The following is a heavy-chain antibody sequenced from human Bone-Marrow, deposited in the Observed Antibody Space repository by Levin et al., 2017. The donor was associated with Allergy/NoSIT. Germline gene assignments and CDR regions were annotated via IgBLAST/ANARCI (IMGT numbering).Heavy chain of an antibody. CDR2: IYWDDDK. V-gene: IGHV2-5*02. J-gene: IGHJ5*02. Sequence: SGPTLVKPTGTLTLTCSFSGFALSTPGVSVGWIRQPPGKALEWLALIYWDDDKQYNPSLRNRLTITKDTSKNQVVLTMSNMQPVDTATYFCALAQNCGGDCYAWFNPWGQGTLVTVSS. CDR1: GFALSTPGVS. D-gene: IGHD2-21*02. CDR3: ALAQNCGGDCYAWFNP.